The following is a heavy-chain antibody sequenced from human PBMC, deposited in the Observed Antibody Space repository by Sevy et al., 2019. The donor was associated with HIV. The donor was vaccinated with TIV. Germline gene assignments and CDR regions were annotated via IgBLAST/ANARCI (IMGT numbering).Heavy chain of an antibody. Sequence: SETLSRTCAVYGGSFSGYYWSWIRQPPGKGLEWIGEINHSGSTNYNPSLKSLVTISVDTSKNQFSLKLSSVTAADTAVYYCARDGGPDDAFDIWGQGTMVTVS. D-gene: IGHD3-16*01. V-gene: IGHV4-34*01. CDR2: INHSGST. CDR1: GGSFSGYY. CDR3: ARDGGPDDAFDI. J-gene: IGHJ3*02.